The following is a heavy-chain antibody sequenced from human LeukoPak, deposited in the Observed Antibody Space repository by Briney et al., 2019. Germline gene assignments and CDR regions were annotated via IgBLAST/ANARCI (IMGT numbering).Heavy chain of an antibody. D-gene: IGHD2-15*01. J-gene: IGHJ4*02. Sequence: SETLSLTCAVYGGSFSGYYWSWIRQPPGKGPEWIGSIFHTGDVYYNPSLRSRVTLSIDTSRNQVSLKVTSVTAADTALYYCARVVASTIDSWGQGILVTVSS. CDR1: GGSFSGYY. CDR3: ARVVASTIDS. CDR2: IFHTGDV. V-gene: IGHV4-34*12.